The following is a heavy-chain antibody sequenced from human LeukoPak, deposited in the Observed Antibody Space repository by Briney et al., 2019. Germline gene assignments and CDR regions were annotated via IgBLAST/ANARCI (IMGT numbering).Heavy chain of an antibody. CDR3: ARQYNSGWSPDY. CDR1: GYRFTSYW. V-gene: IGHV5-51*01. CDR2: IYPGDSDT. Sequence: GESLKISCKGSGYRFTSYWIGWVRQMPGKGLEWMGIIYPGDSDTRYSPSFQGQVTISADKSVNTAYLQWSSLMASDTAMYFCARQYNSGWSPDYWGQGTLVTVSS. J-gene: IGHJ4*02. D-gene: IGHD6-19*01.